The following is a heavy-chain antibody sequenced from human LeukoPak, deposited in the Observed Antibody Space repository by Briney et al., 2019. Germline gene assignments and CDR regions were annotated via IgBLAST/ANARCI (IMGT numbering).Heavy chain of an antibody. J-gene: IGHJ4*02. CDR1: GFTFNTFN. D-gene: IGHD3-9*01. Sequence: GGPLRLSCAASGFTFNTFNMNWVRQAPGKGLEWVSSITRGGDYIYYADSVKGRFTTSRDNAKNSLSLQLNSLRVEDTAVYYCARGHYDVLAASYKWTPDYWGQGTLVTVSS. CDR2: ITRGGDYI. V-gene: IGHV3-21*01. CDR3: ARGHYDVLAASYKWTPDY.